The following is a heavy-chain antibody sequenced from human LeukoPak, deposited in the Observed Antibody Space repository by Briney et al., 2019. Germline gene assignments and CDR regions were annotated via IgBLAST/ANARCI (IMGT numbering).Heavy chain of an antibody. Sequence: PSETLSLTCAVSGASISSHYWSWIRQPPGKGLEWIGYIYYSGSTNYNPSLKSRVTISVDTSKNQFSLKLSSVTAADTAVYYCARDLWSDNWFDPWGQGTLVTVSS. CDR3: ARDLWSDNWFDP. D-gene: IGHD2-8*02. J-gene: IGHJ5*02. CDR1: GASISSHY. CDR2: IYYSGST. V-gene: IGHV4-59*11.